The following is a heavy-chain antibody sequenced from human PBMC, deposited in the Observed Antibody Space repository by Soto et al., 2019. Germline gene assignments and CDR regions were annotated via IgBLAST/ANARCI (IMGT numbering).Heavy chain of an antibody. CDR2: IWYDGSNI. Sequence: PGGSLRLSCTASGFSFSYYGMHWVRQAPGKGLEWVAVIWYDGSNIYYADSVSGRFTIARDNSKNTLHLQMNSLRAEDTAVYYCARGVDYGDYAIDYWGQGTLVTVSS. J-gene: IGHJ4*02. CDR1: GFSFSYYG. D-gene: IGHD4-17*01. V-gene: IGHV3-33*01. CDR3: ARGVDYGDYAIDY.